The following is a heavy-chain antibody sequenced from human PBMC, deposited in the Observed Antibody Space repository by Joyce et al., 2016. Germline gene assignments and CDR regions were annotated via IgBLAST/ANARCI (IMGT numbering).Heavy chain of an antibody. D-gene: IGHD3-3*01. CDR2: LTGCGGIT. Sequence: EVVMLESGGGLVQPGGSLRVSWAASGFTFSNYAMSWVGQAPGKGLEWVSGLTGCGGITYYADSVKGRFTISRDNSKNTLYLQMNNLRGDDTALYYCVKDTREFLEFWSGSFDYWGQGSLVTVSS. J-gene: IGHJ4*02. CDR3: VKDTREFLEFWSGSFDY. CDR1: GFTFSNYA. V-gene: IGHV3-23*01.